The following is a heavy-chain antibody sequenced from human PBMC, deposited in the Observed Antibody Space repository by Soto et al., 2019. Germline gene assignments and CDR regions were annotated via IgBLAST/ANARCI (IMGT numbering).Heavy chain of an antibody. V-gene: IGHV1-18*01. CDR3: ARVVPGAAAWFGR. CDR2: ISLYSDGT. Sequence: GASVKISCKTSGYTFSNYGITWVRQAPGQPLEWLGWISLYSDGTSYAQKFRGRVSMTTDTSTTTAYMELRSLRSDDTAVYYCARVVPGAAAWFGRWGEGAPVTVSS. CDR1: GYTFSNYG. J-gene: IGHJ5*02.